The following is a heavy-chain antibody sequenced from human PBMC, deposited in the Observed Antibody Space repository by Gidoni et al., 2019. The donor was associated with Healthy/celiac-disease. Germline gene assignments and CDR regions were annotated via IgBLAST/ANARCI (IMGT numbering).Heavy chain of an antibody. J-gene: IGHJ6*03. CDR3: ARTALPNMYYDILTGYYWKASRYYYYMDV. V-gene: IGHV4-39*01. CDR1: GGSISSSSYY. Sequence: QLQLQESGPGLVKPSETLSLTCTVSGGSISSSSYYWGWLRQPPGKGLEWIGSIYYSGSTYYNPSLKSRVTRSVDTSKNQFSLKLSSVTAADTAVYYCARTALPNMYYDILTGYYWKASRYYYYMDVWGKGTTVTVSS. CDR2: IYYSGST. D-gene: IGHD3-9*01.